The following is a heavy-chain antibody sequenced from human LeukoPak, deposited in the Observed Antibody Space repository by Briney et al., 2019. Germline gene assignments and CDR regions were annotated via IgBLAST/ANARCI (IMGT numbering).Heavy chain of an antibody. V-gene: IGHV4-59*11. D-gene: IGHD5-18*01. Sequence: SETLSLTCTVSGGSISTHHWSWIRQSPGKGLEWTAYMADSVTSKDNPSLKSRFTLSADTSKNQFSLRLTSVTAADTAVYYCATIKRGNIFGYFDFWGQGILVTVSS. CDR2: MADSVTS. J-gene: IGHJ4*02. CDR3: ATIKRGNIFGYFDF. CDR1: GGSISTHH.